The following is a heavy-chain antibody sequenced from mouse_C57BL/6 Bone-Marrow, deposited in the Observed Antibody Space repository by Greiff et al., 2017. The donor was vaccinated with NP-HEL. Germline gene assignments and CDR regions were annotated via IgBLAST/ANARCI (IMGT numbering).Heavy chain of an antibody. J-gene: IGHJ3*01. Sequence: EVQLKESGAELVRPGASVKLSCTASGFNFKDDYMHWVKQRPEQGLEWIGWIDPENGDTEYASKFQGKATITADTSSNTAYLQLSSLTSEDTAVYYCTIFYYDYDWFADWGQGTLVTVSA. CDR1: GFNFKDDY. D-gene: IGHD2-4*01. CDR2: IDPENGDT. V-gene: IGHV14-4*01. CDR3: TIFYYDYDWFAD.